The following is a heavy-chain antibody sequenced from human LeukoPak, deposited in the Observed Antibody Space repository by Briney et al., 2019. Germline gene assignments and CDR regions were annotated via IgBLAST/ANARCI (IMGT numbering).Heavy chain of an antibody. Sequence: GGSLRLSCAVSGSTFSTYAMSWVRQAPGKGLEWVSTVSGGGGSTYYADSVKGRFTISRDNSKNTLSLQMSSLRAEDTAVYYCAKGTYTYFDFWGQGILVTVSS. CDR1: GSTFSTYA. V-gene: IGHV3-23*01. CDR3: AKGTYTYFDF. D-gene: IGHD5-18*01. CDR2: VSGGGGST. J-gene: IGHJ4*02.